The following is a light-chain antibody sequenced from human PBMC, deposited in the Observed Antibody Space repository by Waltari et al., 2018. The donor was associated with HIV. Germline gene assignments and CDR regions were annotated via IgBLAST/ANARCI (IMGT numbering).Light chain of an antibody. CDR2: EVT. J-gene: IGLJ2*01. V-gene: IGLV2-8*01. CDR1: SSDIGAYNF. Sequence: QSALTQPPSASGSPGQSVAISCTGTSSDIGAYNFVSWYQQQPGSAPKLIIFEVTKRPTWVPDRFSGSKSGNPASLTVSGLLPEDDADYYCSSYAGSNRFVVFGGGTRLTVL. CDR3: SSYAGSNRFVV.